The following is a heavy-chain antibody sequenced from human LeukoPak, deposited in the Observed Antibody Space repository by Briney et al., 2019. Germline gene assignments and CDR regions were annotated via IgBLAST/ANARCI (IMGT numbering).Heavy chain of an antibody. Sequence: PSETLSLTCTVSGGSISSTNYYWGWIRQPPGKGLEWIGSIYYRGSTYYNPSLQSRVTISVDTSKNQFSLKLSSVTAADTAVYYCARDLMVRGVIISGPFDPWGQGTLVTVSS. V-gene: IGHV4-39*07. CDR1: GGSISSTNYY. J-gene: IGHJ5*02. D-gene: IGHD3-10*01. CDR3: ARDLMVRGVIISGPFDP. CDR2: IYYRGST.